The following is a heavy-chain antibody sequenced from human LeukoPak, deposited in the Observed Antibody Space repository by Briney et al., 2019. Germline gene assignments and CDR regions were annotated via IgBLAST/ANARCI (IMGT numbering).Heavy chain of an antibody. CDR3: AKAVFPPYSSSWSPMDV. D-gene: IGHD6-13*01. Sequence: GGSLRLSCAASGFTFSSYAMHWVRQAPGKGLEWVAVISYDGSNKYYADSVKGRFTISRDISKNTLYLQMNSLRAEDTAVYYCAKAVFPPYSSSWSPMDVWGKGTTVTVSS. CDR1: GFTFSSYA. CDR2: ISYDGSNK. V-gene: IGHV3-30-3*01. J-gene: IGHJ6*03.